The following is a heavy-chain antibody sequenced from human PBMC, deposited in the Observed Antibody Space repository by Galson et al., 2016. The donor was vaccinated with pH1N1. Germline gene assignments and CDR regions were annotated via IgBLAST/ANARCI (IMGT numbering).Heavy chain of an antibody. J-gene: IGHJ6*02. V-gene: IGHV1-69*13. D-gene: IGHD1-1*01. Sequence: SAKVSCKASGGSFAKYAVSWVRQAPGQGLEWMGRIIPIYGTANYAQKFQGRVTITADEYTTTVYMELNSLISEDTAIYYCARPGRTETTKEGFAWGYGMDVWGQGTTVTVSS. CDR3: ARPGRTETTKEGFAWGYGMDV. CDR2: IIPIYGTA. CDR1: GGSFAKYA.